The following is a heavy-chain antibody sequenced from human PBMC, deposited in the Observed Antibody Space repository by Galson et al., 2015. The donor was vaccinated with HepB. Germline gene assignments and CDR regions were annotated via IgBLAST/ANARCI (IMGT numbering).Heavy chain of an antibody. CDR1: GFTFSNYG. CDR3: AREDNWNYWLY. V-gene: IGHV3-30*03. Sequence: SLRLSCAASGFTFSNYGQHWVRQGPGKGLEWVAIISYDGTDKKYADSVKGRFTISRDNSKNTLYLQLNSLRVEDTAVYSCAREDNWNYWLYWGQGTLVTVSS. CDR2: ISYDGTDK. D-gene: IGHD1-7*01. J-gene: IGHJ4*02.